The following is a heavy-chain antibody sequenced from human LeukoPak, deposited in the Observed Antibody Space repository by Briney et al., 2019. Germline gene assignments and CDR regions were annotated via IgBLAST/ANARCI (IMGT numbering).Heavy chain of an antibody. CDR3: ARVVVITSGVDY. J-gene: IGHJ4*02. V-gene: IGHV1-2*02. CDR1: GYTFTGYY. CDR2: INPNSGDT. D-gene: IGHD3-22*01. Sequence: GASVKVSCKASGYTFTGYYMHWVRQAPGQGLEWMGWINPNSGDTNYAQKFQGRVTMTRDTSISTAYMELNRLRSDDTAVYYCARVVVITSGVDYWGQGTLVTVSS.